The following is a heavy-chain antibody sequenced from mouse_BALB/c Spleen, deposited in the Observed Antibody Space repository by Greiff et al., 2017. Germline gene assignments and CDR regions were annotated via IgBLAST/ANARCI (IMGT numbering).Heavy chain of an antibody. Sequence: QVQLQQSGPGLVQPSQSLSITCTVSGFSLTSYGVHWVRQSPGKGLEWLGVIWSGGSTDYNAAFISRLSISKDNSKSQVFFKMNSLQANDTAIYYCARGYYYGYDGAYAMDYWGQGTSVTVAS. D-gene: IGHD2-2*01. CDR2: IWSGGST. J-gene: IGHJ4*01. CDR1: GFSLTSYG. V-gene: IGHV2-2*02. CDR3: ARGYYYGYDGAYAMDY.